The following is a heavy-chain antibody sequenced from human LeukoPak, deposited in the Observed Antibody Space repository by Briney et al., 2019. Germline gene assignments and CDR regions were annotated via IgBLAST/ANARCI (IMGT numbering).Heavy chain of an antibody. CDR3: ARHNRGYSKGGFDY. D-gene: IGHD4-11*01. CDR1: GGSISSTYYY. CDR2: IYYSGST. V-gene: IGHV4-39*01. Sequence: SETLSLTCNVSGGSISSTYYYWGWIRQPPGKGLEGIGTIYYSGSTYYNPSLKSRVTISVDTSKNQFSLKLGSVTAADTAVYYCARHNRGYSKGGFDYWGQGTPVTVSS. J-gene: IGHJ4*02.